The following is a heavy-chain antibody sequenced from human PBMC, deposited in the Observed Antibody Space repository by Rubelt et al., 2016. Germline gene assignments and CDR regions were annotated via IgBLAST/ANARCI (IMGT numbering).Heavy chain of an antibody. J-gene: IGHJ4*02. Sequence: QVQLVQSGAEVKKPGSSVKVSCKASGGTFSSYAISWVRQAPGQGLEWMGRILPILGIANYAKNVQARDTITADKSTGTAYMELSSLRSEDTAVHYCASLQYSSGWYSDYWGQGTLVTVSS. CDR3: ASLQYSSGWYSDY. D-gene: IGHD6-19*01. CDR2: ILPILGIA. V-gene: IGHV1-69*04. CDR1: GGTFSSYA.